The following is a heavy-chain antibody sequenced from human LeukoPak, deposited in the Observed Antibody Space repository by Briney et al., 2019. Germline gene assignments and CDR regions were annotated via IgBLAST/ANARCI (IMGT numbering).Heavy chain of an antibody. J-gene: IGHJ4*02. CDR3: ARVISDSSGYYYIDY. D-gene: IGHD3-22*01. Sequence: GGSLRLSCAASGFTFSSYSMNWVRQAPGNGLEWVSSISSSSSYIYYADSVKGRFTISRDNAKNSLYLQMNSLRAEDTAVYYCARVISDSSGYYYIDYWGQGTLVTVSS. CDR1: GFTFSSYS. V-gene: IGHV3-21*01. CDR2: ISSSSSYI.